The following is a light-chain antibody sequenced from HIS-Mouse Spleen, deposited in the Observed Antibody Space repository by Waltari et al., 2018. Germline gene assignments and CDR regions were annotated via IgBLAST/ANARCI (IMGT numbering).Light chain of an antibody. CDR3: QQLNSYPPT. J-gene: IGKJ1*01. CDR1: QGISSY. Sequence: DIQLTQSPSFLSASVGDRVPITCRARQGISSYLAWYQQKPGNAPKLLIYAASTLQSGVPSRFSGSGSGTEFTLTISSLQPEDFATYYCQQLNSYPPTFDQGTKVEIK. CDR2: AAS. V-gene: IGKV1-9*01.